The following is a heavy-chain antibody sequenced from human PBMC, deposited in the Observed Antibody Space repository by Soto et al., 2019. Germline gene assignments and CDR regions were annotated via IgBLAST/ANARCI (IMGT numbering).Heavy chain of an antibody. Sequence: EVQLVESGGGLVQPGGSLRLSCADSGFPFSNYAMSWVRQAPGKGLEWVSSISGSGDNTYYADPVKGRFTISRDNSKNTLYLQMNSLRAEDTAVYYCTKAGYCSGGSCHVAFDIWGQGTMVTVSS. D-gene: IGHD2-15*01. V-gene: IGHV3-23*04. CDR2: ISGSGDNT. CDR3: TKAGYCSGGSCHVAFDI. J-gene: IGHJ3*02. CDR1: GFPFSNYA.